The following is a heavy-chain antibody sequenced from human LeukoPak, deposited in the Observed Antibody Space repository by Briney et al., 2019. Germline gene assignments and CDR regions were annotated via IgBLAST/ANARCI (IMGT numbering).Heavy chain of an antibody. CDR2: ISGSGDST. D-gene: IGHD1-26*01. CDR1: GFIFRHYA. V-gene: IGHV3-23*01. Sequence: PGGSLRLSCSASGFIFRHYAVNWVRQSPGKGLEWVSGISGSGDSTYYADSVKGRFTVSRDNSKNTVYLQMNSLRAEDTAVYYCARESYSGSYQPGFVYYYYYMDVWGKGTTVTVSS. J-gene: IGHJ6*03. CDR3: ARESYSGSYQPGFVYYYYYMDV.